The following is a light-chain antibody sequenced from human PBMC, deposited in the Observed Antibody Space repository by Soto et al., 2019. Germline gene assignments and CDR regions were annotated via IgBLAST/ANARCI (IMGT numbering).Light chain of an antibody. V-gene: IGKV3-15*01. CDR1: QSVSSN. CDR2: GAS. Sequence: EIVMTQSPATLSVSPGERATLSCSASQSVSSNLAWYQQKPGQPPRLLIYGASTSATGIPARFSGSGSWTEFTLTISSMQSEDFAVYYCQKYNNGLPGGCTFSTGTKVDIK. CDR3: QKYNNGLPGGCT. J-gene: IGKJ3*01.